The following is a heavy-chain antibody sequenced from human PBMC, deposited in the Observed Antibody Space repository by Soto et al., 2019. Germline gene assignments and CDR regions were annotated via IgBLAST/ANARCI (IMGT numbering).Heavy chain of an antibody. CDR3: VRERSGYSYADS. CDR1: GFTFSSYA. J-gene: IGHJ4*02. CDR2: ISGSGANT. V-gene: IGHV3-23*01. D-gene: IGHD5-18*01. Sequence: EVQLLDSGGGLVQPGGSLRLSCAASGFTFSSYAMSWVRQAPGKGLGWVSAISGSGANTYYADSVEGRFTISRDNSKNTLYLQMNSLRAEDSAMYYCVRERSGYSYADSWGQGTLVTVSS.